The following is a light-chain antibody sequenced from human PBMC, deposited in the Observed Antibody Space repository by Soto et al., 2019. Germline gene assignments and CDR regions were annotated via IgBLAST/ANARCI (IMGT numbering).Light chain of an antibody. CDR3: MQPLQSPWT. CDR2: LGS. V-gene: IGKV2-28*01. CDR1: LLHRNENNY. Sequence: LLHRNENNYVDWYVQKTGHSPQPLIYLGSTRAYGVPDRVRGSGSGTDFTLTISRVEAEDVGVYYCMQPLQSPWTFGQGTQGGYQ. J-gene: IGKJ1*01.